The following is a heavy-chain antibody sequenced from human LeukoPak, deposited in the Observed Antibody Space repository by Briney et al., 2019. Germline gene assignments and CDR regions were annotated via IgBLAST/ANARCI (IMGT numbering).Heavy chain of an antibody. D-gene: IGHD4-17*01. CDR1: GFTFSNAW. CDR2: IKSKTDGGTT. J-gene: IGHJ4*02. CDR3: TTAFSDDYGDYDDY. Sequence: GGSLTLSCAASGFTFSNAWMSWVRQAPGKGLEWVGRIKSKTDGGTTDYAASVKGRFTISREDSKNTLYLQMNSLKAEDTAVYYCTTAFSDDYGDYDDYWGQGTLVTVSS. V-gene: IGHV3-15*01.